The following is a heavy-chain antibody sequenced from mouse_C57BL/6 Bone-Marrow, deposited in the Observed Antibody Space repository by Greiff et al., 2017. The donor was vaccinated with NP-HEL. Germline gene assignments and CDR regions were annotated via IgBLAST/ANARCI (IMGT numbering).Heavy chain of an antibody. CDR1: GYTFTDYY. V-gene: IGHV1-19*01. Sequence: VEPGASVKMSCKASGYTFTDYYMNWVKQSHGKSLEWIGVINPYNGGTSYNQKFKGKATLTVDKSSSTAYMELNSLTSEDSAVYYCARYYGSLFDYWGQGTTLTVSS. CDR3: ARYYGSLFDY. J-gene: IGHJ2*01. CDR2: INPYNGGT. D-gene: IGHD1-1*01.